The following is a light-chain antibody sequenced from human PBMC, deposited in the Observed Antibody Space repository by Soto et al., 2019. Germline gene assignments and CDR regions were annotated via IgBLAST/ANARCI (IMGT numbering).Light chain of an antibody. CDR2: DAS. CDR3: QQYDNLPLT. J-gene: IGKJ4*01. Sequence: DIQMTQSPSTLSASVGDRVTITCRASQSISSWLAWYQQKPGKAPKLLIYDASSSESGVPSRFSGSGSGTDFTFTISSLQPEDIATYYCQQYDNLPLTFGGGTKVDNK. CDR1: QSISSW. V-gene: IGKV1-5*01.